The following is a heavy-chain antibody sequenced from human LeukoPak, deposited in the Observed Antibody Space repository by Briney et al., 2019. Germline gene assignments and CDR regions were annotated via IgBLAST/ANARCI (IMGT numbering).Heavy chain of an antibody. CDR2: IFYRGST. D-gene: IGHD3-3*01. CDR3: ARGNYDFWSGYPTLYDY. Sequence: PSETLSLTCTVSGGSISGGGYYWNWIRQHPGKGLEWIGYIFYRGSTYYNPSLKSRVTISVDTSKNQFSLKLSSVTAADTAVYYCARGNYDFWSGYPTLYDYWGQGTLVTVSS. CDR1: GGSISGGGYY. V-gene: IGHV4-31*03. J-gene: IGHJ4*02.